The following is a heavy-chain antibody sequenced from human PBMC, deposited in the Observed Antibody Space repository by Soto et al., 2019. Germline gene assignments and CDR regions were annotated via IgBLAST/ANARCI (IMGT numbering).Heavy chain of an antibody. CDR1: GFTFSSYS. D-gene: IGHD3-9*01. CDR3: ARDLRYYDILTGYSDSPIFDY. J-gene: IGHJ4*02. V-gene: IGHV3-48*02. Sequence: PGGSLRLSCAASGFTFSSYSMNWVRQAPGKGLEWVSYISSSSSTIYYADSVKGRFTISRDNAKNSLYLQMNSLRDEDTAVYYCARDLRYYDILTGYSDSPIFDYWGQGTLVTVSS. CDR2: ISSSSSTI.